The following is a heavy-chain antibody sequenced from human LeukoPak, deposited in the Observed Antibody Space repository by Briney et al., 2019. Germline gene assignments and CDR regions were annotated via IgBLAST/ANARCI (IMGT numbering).Heavy chain of an antibody. J-gene: IGHJ4*02. D-gene: IGHD4-23*01. CDR1: GGTFSSYA. V-gene: IGHV1-69*04. CDR3: ARMGELRTFDY. CDR2: IIPILGIA. Sequence: SVKVSCKASGGTFSSYAISWVRQAPGQGLEWMGRIIPILGIANYAQKFQGRVTITADKSTSTAYMELSSLRSEDTAVYYCARMGELRTFDYWGQGALVTVSS.